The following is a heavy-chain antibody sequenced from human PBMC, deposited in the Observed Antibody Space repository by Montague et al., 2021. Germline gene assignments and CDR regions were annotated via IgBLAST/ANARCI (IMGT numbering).Heavy chain of an antibody. Sequence: SLRLSCAASGFIFNNYVMNWVRRAPGKGLEWVSGINGNSINIDYADFVKGRFTISRDNAKNSLYLQMNSLRAEDTAFYYCVKDTRDYYPDFWGQGILVTVSS. V-gene: IGHV3-9*01. D-gene: IGHD3-3*01. CDR1: GFIFNNYV. J-gene: IGHJ4*02. CDR3: VKDTRDYYPDF. CDR2: INGNSINI.